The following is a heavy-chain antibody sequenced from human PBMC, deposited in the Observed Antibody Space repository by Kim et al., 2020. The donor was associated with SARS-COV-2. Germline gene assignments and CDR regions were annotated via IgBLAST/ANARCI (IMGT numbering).Heavy chain of an antibody. Sequence: GGSLRLSCAASGFTFSSYSMNWVRQAPGKGLEWVSSISSSSYIYYADSVKGRFTISRDNAKNSLYLQMNSLRAEDTAVYYCARDALGPLMDVWGKGTTVTVSS. J-gene: IGHJ6*03. V-gene: IGHV3-21*01. CDR2: ISSSSYI. CDR1: GFTFSSYS. CDR3: ARDALGPLMDV.